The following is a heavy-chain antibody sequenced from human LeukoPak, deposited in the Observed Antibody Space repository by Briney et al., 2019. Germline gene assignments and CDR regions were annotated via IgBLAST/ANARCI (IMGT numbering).Heavy chain of an antibody. Sequence: GGSLRLSCAASGFTVSSNYMSWVRQAPGKGLEWVSVIYSGGSTYYADSVKGRFTISRDNSKNTLYLQMNSLRAEGTAVYYCASSTPGAFDIWGQGTMVTVSS. V-gene: IGHV3-53*01. CDR1: GFTVSSNY. CDR3: ASSTPGAFDI. J-gene: IGHJ3*02. CDR2: IYSGGST.